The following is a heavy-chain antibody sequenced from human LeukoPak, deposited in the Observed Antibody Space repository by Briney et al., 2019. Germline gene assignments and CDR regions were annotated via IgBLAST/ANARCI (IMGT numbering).Heavy chain of an antibody. Sequence: GESLKISCKASGYTFSDYWIGWVRHMPGKGLEWMTIIYPGDSETRYSPSSQGQVTISADKSINTAYLQWSSLKASDSGMYYCARQRGYRMTKDGFDVWGQGTMVTVSS. CDR2: IYPGDSET. J-gene: IGHJ3*01. D-gene: IGHD2-2*03. V-gene: IGHV5-51*01. CDR1: GYTFSDYW. CDR3: ARQRGYRMTKDGFDV.